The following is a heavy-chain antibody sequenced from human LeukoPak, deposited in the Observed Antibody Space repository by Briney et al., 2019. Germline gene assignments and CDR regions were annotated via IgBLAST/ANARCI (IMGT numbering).Heavy chain of an antibody. V-gene: IGHV3-23*01. CDR2: ISGSGGST. CDR3: AKPSGILLITNPQS. D-gene: IGHD1-26*01. Sequence: GGPLRLSCAASGFTFSSYAMSWVRQAPGKGLEWVSAISGSGGSTYYADSVKGRFTISRDNSKNTLYLQLNSLRAEDTAVYYCAKPSGILLITNPQSWGQGTLVTVSS. CDR1: GFTFSSYA. J-gene: IGHJ5*02.